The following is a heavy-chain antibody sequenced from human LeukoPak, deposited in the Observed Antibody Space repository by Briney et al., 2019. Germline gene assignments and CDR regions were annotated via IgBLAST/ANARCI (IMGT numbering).Heavy chain of an antibody. CDR3: AKGDDIGKQPSVYYFGN. CDR1: GFTFSRHA. J-gene: IGHJ4*02. CDR2: TGLNSVNT. D-gene: IGHD5-18*01. Sequence: GGSLRLSCAASGFTFSRHAMSWVRQAPGKGLEWVSTTGLNSVNTLCVDSVKGRCTVSRDNSRNTLDLQIDNLRVDDTAVYYCAKGDDIGKQPSVYYFGNWGQVALVTVSS. V-gene: IGHV3-23*01.